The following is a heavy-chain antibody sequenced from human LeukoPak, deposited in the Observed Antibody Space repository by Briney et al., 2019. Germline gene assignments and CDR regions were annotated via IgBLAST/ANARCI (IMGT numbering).Heavy chain of an antibody. CDR1: GGSFSGYY. J-gene: IGHJ5*02. D-gene: IGHD5-12*01. CDR2: INHSGST. V-gene: IGHV4-34*01. Sequence: SETLSLTCAVYGGSFSGYYWSWIRQPPGKGLEWIGEINHSGSTNYNPSLKSRVTISVDTSKNQFSLKLSSVTAADTAVYYCARRWLSWGQGTLVTVSS. CDR3: ARRWLS.